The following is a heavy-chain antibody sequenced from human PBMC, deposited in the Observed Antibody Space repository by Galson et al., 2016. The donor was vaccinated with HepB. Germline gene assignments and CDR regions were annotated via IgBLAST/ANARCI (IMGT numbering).Heavy chain of an antibody. V-gene: IGHV1-2*04. CDR2: INPHSGGT. Sequence: SVKVSCKASGYTFTGYYMHWVRQAPGQGLEWMGWINPHSGGTNYAQKFQGWVTMTRDTSISTAYMELTRLRADDTAVYYCARNQISAYYYDSSGSLDYWGQGTLVTVSS. CDR1: GYTFTGYY. CDR3: ARNQISAYYYDSSGSLDY. D-gene: IGHD3-22*01. J-gene: IGHJ4*02.